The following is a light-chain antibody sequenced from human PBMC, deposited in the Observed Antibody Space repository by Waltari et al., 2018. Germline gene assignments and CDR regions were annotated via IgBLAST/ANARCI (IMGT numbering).Light chain of an antibody. V-gene: IGKV1-33*01. CDR1: QDITKY. CDR2: DAS. CDR3: QQYENFPWT. J-gene: IGKJ1*01. Sequence: DIQMTQSPSSLSASVGDRVTITCQASQDITKYLNWYQQRPGKAPKLLIYDASNLETGVPSRFSGSGSGTDFTFTISSLQPEDVATYYCQQYENFPWTFGQGTKVEVK.